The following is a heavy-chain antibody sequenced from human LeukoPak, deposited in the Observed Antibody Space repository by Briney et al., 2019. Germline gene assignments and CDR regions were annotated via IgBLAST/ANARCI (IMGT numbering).Heavy chain of an antibody. CDR3: ARDRDTMIGDAFDI. CDR2: IYYSGST. V-gene: IGHV4-59*01. J-gene: IGHJ3*02. CDR1: GGSISSYY. Sequence: TASETLSLTCTVSGGSISSYYWSWIRQPPGKGLEWIGYIYYSGSTNYNPSPKSRVTISVDTSKNQFSLKLSSVTAADTAVYYCARDRDTMIGDAFDIWGQGTMVTVSS. D-gene: IGHD3-22*01.